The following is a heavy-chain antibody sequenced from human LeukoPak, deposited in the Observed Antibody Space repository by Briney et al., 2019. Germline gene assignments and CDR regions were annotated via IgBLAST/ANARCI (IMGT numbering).Heavy chain of an antibody. V-gene: IGHV7-4-1*01. CDR3: AREYCSDGSCYSMFDP. Sequence: ASVKVSFKSSVYTFTSYAMNWVRQAPGQGLEWMGWINTNTGNPTYAQGFTGRLVFSLDTSVSTAYLQICSLKAEDTAVYYCAREYCSDGSCYSMFDPWGQGTLVTVSS. J-gene: IGHJ5*02. CDR1: VYTFTSYA. CDR2: INTNTGNP. D-gene: IGHD2-15*01.